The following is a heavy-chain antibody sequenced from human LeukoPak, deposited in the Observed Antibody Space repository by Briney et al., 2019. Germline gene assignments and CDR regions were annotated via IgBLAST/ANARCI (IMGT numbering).Heavy chain of an antibody. V-gene: IGHV4-38-2*01. D-gene: IGHD3-10*01. Sequence: SETLSLTCAVSGYSISSGYYWGWIRQPPGKGLEWIGSIYHSGSTYYNPSLKSRVTISVDTSKNQFSLKLSSVTAADTAVYCCARPSRYYYGSGSYLTKYYFDYWGQGTLVTVSS. J-gene: IGHJ4*02. CDR3: ARPSRYYYGSGSYLTKYYFDY. CDR2: IYHSGST. CDR1: GYSISSGYY.